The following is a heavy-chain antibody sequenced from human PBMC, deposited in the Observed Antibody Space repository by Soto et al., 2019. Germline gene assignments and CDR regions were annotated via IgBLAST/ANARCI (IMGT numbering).Heavy chain of an antibody. D-gene: IGHD3-9*01. CDR3: AREAYDILTGYYNVIRYYFDY. CDR1: GFTFSSYG. Sequence: QVQLVESGGGVVQPGRSLRLSCAASGFTFSSYGMHWVRQAPGKGLEWVAVIWYDGSNKYYADSVKGRFTISRDNSKNTLYLQMNSQRAEDTAVYYCAREAYDILTGYYNVIRYYFDYWGQGTLVTVSS. CDR2: IWYDGSNK. V-gene: IGHV3-33*01. J-gene: IGHJ4*02.